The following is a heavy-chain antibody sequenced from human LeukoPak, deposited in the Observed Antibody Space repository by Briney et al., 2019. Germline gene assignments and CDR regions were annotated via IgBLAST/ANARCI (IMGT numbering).Heavy chain of an antibody. Sequence: PGPSLRLSCAASGFTFSACSMNWVRQAPGKGLEWVSVISSDRHYIYCADSVRGRFTLSRDNAKNSLFLYMSSLTAEDTAVYYCARDYTGWSRDYWGQGTLVTVDS. CDR1: GFTFSACS. V-gene: IGHV3-21*01. CDR3: ARDYTGWSRDY. D-gene: IGHD3-16*01. J-gene: IGHJ4*02. CDR2: ISSDRHYI.